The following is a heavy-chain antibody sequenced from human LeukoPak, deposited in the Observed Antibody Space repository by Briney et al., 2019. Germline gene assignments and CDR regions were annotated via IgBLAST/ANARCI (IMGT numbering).Heavy chain of an antibody. Sequence: PSETLSLTCTVSGGSISSTSYYWGWIRQPPGKGLEWIGSIYYSGSTYYSPSLKSRVTISVDTSKNQFSLKLSSVTAADTAVYYCARVAIFGVVIALPWFDPWGQGTLVTVSS. V-gene: IGHV4-39*07. CDR1: GGSISSTSYY. CDR2: IYYSGST. J-gene: IGHJ5*02. D-gene: IGHD3-3*01. CDR3: ARVAIFGVVIALPWFDP.